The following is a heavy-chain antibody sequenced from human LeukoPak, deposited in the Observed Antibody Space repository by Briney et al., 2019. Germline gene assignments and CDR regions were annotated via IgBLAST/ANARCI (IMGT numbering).Heavy chain of an antibody. Sequence: SETLSLTCTVSGGSISSSSYYWGWIRQPPGKGLEWIGSIYYSGSTYYNPSLKSRVTISVDTSKNQFSLKLSSVTAADTAVYYCARQVRDSSPGLYFDYWGQGTLVTVSS. CDR1: GGSISSSSYY. CDR3: ARQVRDSSPGLYFDY. D-gene: IGHD3-22*01. V-gene: IGHV4-39*01. J-gene: IGHJ4*02. CDR2: IYYSGST.